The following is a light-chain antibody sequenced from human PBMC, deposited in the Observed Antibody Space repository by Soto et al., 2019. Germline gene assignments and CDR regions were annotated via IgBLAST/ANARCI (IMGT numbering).Light chain of an antibody. CDR1: ESISSW. CDR3: QQYTSYPWT. V-gene: IGKV1-5*03. CDR2: KAS. Sequence: DIQMTQSPPPLSASAGDRVTITFRASESISSWLAWYQQKPGKAPKLLMYKASSLESGVPSRFSGSGSGTEFTLTISSLQPDDFATYYCQQYTSYPWTFGQGTKVDIK. J-gene: IGKJ1*01.